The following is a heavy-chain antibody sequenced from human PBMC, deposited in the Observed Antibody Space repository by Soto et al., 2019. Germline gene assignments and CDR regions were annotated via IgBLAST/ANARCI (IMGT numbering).Heavy chain of an antibody. CDR1: GFAFNNYG. J-gene: IGHJ4*02. CDR2: ISKSDYT. V-gene: IGHV3-21*01. Sequence: GGSLRLSCTVSGFAFNNYGINWVRQAPGKGLEWVSSISKSDYTYYSDSVKGRFTISRDNAKNSVSLQMNTLRVEDTAVYYCARGESHIIPAVSDFWGQGTLVTVSS. CDR3: ARGESHIIPAVSDF. D-gene: IGHD2-2*01.